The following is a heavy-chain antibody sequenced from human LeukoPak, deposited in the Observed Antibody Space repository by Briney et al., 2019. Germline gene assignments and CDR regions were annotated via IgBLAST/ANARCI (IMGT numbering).Heavy chain of an antibody. CDR2: IIPILGIA. V-gene: IGHV1-69*04. CDR3: AGYDYVWGSYRSRFDY. CDR1: GGTFSSYA. D-gene: IGHD3-16*02. J-gene: IGHJ4*02. Sequence: ASVKVSCKASGGTFSSYAISWVRQAPGQGLEWMGRIIPILGIANYAQKFQGRVTITADKSTSTAYMELSSLRSEDTAVYYCAGYDYVWGSYRSRFDYWGQGTLVTVSS.